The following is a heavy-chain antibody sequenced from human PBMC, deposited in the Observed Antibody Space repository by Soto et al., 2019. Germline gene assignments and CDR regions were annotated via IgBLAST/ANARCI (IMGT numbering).Heavy chain of an antibody. Sequence: NPSETLSLTCTVLGGSFSCYYWGWIRQPPGKGLEWIGEINRDGVTNYNPSLKSRLTISVDTSKNQFSLNLNSVTAADTAVYYCARXATQCSRTSCYTVSLDYWGQGTLVTVSS. D-gene: IGHD2-2*02. CDR3: ARXATQCSRTSCYTVSLDY. CDR1: GGSFSCYY. CDR2: INRDGVT. V-gene: IGHV4-34*01. J-gene: IGHJ4*02.